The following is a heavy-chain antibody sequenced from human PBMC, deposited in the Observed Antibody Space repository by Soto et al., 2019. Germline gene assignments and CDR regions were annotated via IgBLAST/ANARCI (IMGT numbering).Heavy chain of an antibody. CDR3: AKCVAAAGTDY. Sequence: PGGSLRLSCAASGFTFSSYAMSWVRQAPGKGLEWVSGIRGSGGSTYYADSVKGRFIISRDNSKNTLYLQMNSLRAEDTAVYYCAKCVAAAGTDYWGQGTLVTVS. J-gene: IGHJ4*02. V-gene: IGHV3-23*01. D-gene: IGHD6-13*01. CDR2: IRGSGGST. CDR1: GFTFSSYA.